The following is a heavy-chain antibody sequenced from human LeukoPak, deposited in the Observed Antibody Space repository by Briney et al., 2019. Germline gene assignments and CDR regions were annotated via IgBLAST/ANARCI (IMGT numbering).Heavy chain of an antibody. CDR2: ISGSGGNT. Sequence: PGGSLRLSCAASAFTFSSYAMSWVRQAPGKGLEWVSAISGSGGNTYYADSVKGRFTISRDNSKNRLYLQMNSLRAEDTAVYYCANGMGYYYYYYMDVWGKGTTVTVSS. V-gene: IGHV3-23*01. CDR1: AFTFSSYA. J-gene: IGHJ6*03. D-gene: IGHD1-14*01. CDR3: ANGMGYYYYYYMDV.